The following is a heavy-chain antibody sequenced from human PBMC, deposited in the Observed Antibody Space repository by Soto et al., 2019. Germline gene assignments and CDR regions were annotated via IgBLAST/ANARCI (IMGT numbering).Heavy chain of an antibody. D-gene: IGHD2-21*01. CDR1: GFTFSSYS. V-gene: IGHV3-21*01. CDR3: WFPKQLTLYCGGECYNDY. CDR2: ISSSSSYI. J-gene: IGHJ4*02. Sequence: EVQLVESGGGLVKPGGSLRLSCAASGFTFSSYSMNWVRQAPGKGLEWFSSISSSSSYIYYADSVKGRFTISRDNAKNSMYLQMNSLRAEDTAVYYCWFPKQLTLYCGGECYNDYWGQGTLVTVSS.